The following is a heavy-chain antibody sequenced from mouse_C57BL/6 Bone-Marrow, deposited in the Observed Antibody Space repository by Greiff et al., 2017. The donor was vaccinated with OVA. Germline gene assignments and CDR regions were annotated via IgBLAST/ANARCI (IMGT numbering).Heavy chain of an antibody. D-gene: IGHD4-1*01. Sequence: VQLQQPGAELVMPGASVKLSCKASGYTFTSYWMPWVKQRPGQGLEWIGEIDPSDSYTNYNQKFKGKSTLTVDKSSSTAYMQLSSLTSEDSAVYYCARRWVFDYWGQGTTLTVSS. CDR3: ARRWVFDY. J-gene: IGHJ2*01. CDR1: GYTFTSYW. CDR2: IDPSDSYT. V-gene: IGHV1-69*01.